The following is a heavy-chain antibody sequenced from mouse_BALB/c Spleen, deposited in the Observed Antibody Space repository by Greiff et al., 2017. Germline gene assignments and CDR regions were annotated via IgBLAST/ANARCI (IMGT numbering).Heavy chain of an antibody. CDR1: GYSITSDYA. V-gene: IGHV3-2*02. CDR2: ISYSGST. Sequence: EVQLVESGPGLVKPSQSLSLTCTVTGYSITSDYAWNWIRQFPGNKLEWMGYISYSGSTSYNPSLKSRISITRDTSKNQFFLQLNSVTTEDTATYYCARPSTVVADYYAMDYWGQGTSVTVSS. D-gene: IGHD1-1*01. CDR3: ARPSTVVADYYAMDY. J-gene: IGHJ4*01.